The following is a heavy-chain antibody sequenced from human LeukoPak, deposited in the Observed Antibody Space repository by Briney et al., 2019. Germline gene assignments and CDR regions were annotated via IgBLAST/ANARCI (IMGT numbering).Heavy chain of an antibody. D-gene: IGHD6-19*01. CDR1: GGSISNVNYF. J-gene: IGHJ4*02. V-gene: IGHV4-39*01. CDR2: MYYSGDT. Sequence: SETLSLTCSVSGGSISNVNYFWGWIRQPPGEALEWIASMYYSGDTFYNPSLKGRVTISVDTSKNQFSLKLNSVTAADTAVYYCARHTSYSSGWHLDSWGQGTLVTVSS. CDR3: ARHTSYSSGWHLDS.